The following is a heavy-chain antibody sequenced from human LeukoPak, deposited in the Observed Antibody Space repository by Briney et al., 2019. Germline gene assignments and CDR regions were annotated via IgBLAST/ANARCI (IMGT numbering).Heavy chain of an antibody. V-gene: IGHV3-33*01. D-gene: IGHD3-10*01. CDR2: IWYDGSNK. Sequence: GGSLRLSCAASGFTFSSYGMHWVRQAPGKGLEWVAVIWYDGSNKYYADSVKGRFTISRDNSKNTLYLQMNSLRAEDTAVYYCATLVAITMVRGVILHPNDAFDIWGQGTMVTVSS. J-gene: IGHJ3*02. CDR1: GFTFSSYG. CDR3: ATLVAITMVRGVILHPNDAFDI.